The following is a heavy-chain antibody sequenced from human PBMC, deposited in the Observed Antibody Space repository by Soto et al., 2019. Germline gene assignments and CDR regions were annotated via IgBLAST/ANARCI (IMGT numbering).Heavy chain of an antibody. Sequence: PSETLSLTCTVSGGSISSYYWSWIRQPPGKGLEWIGYIYYSGSTNYNPSLKSRVTISVDTSKNQFSLKLSSVTAADTAVYYCARALYYYDSSGYYLVYFDYWGQGTLVTV. J-gene: IGHJ4*02. V-gene: IGHV4-59*01. CDR2: IYYSGST. CDR1: GGSISSYY. CDR3: ARALYYYDSSGYYLVYFDY. D-gene: IGHD3-22*01.